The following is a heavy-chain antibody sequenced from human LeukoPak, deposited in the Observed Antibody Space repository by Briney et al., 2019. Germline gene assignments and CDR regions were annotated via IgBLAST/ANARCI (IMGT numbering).Heavy chain of an antibody. Sequence: GESLKISCAASGFTFSDYYVTWIRQAPGKGLEWVSYTSSGGSYTDYSDSVKGRFTISRDNTKNSLYLQMNVLRVEDTAVYYCASSMGIATRPYYFHSWGQGTLVTVSS. D-gene: IGHD6-6*01. V-gene: IGHV3-11*06. CDR2: TSSGGSYT. CDR3: ASSMGIATRPYYFHS. CDR1: GFTFSDYY. J-gene: IGHJ4*02.